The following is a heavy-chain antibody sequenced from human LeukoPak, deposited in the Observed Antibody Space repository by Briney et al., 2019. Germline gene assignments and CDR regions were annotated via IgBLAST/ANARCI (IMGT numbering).Heavy chain of an antibody. V-gene: IGHV3-23*01. CDR3: ARDSSHYLGSSDY. CDR2: ISETGDVT. Sequence: GGSLRLSCVVSGFSFGSYPMSWVRQAPGKGLEWVSVISETGDVTHYADSMKGRFTISRDNIKNTLNLQMNSLRAEDTAIYYCARDSSHYLGSSDYWGQGTLVTVSS. J-gene: IGHJ4*02. CDR1: GFSFGSYP. D-gene: IGHD6-6*01.